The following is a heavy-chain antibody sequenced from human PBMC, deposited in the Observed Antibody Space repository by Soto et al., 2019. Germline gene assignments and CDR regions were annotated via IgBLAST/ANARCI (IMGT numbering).Heavy chain of an antibody. CDR2: IGSSGSTI. V-gene: IGHV3-11*01. Sequence: GGSLRLSCAASGFTFSDYYMSWIRQAPGKGLEWVSYIGSSGSTIYYADSVKGRFTISRDNAKNSLYLQMNSLRAEDTAVYYCARDLGLLWLGELPYLFDYWGQGTLVTVSS. D-gene: IGHD3-10*01. CDR1: GFTFSDYY. CDR3: ARDLGLLWLGELPYLFDY. J-gene: IGHJ4*02.